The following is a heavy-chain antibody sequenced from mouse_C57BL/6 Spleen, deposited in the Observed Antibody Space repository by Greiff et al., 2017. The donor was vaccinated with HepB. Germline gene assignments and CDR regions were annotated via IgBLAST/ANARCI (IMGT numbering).Heavy chain of an antibody. J-gene: IGHJ4*01. D-gene: IGHD2-5*01. V-gene: IGHV1-61*01. CDR1: GYTFTSYW. CDR3: ARRGAYYSNRYYYAMDY. Sequence: VQLQHPGAELVRPGSSVKLSCKASGYTFTSYWMDWVKQRPGQGLEWIGNIYPSDSETHYNQKFKDKATLTVDKSSSTAYMQLSSLTSEDSAVYYCARRGAYYSNRYYYAMDYWGQGTSVTVSS. CDR2: IYPSDSET.